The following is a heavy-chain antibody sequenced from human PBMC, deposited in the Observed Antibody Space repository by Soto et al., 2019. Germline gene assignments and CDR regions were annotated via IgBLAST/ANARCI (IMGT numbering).Heavy chain of an antibody. J-gene: IGHJ4*02. CDR1: CGSINNDDFY. D-gene: IGHD2-15*01. CDR3: ARDRSPSPDYFDF. Sequence: SETLSLTCTVSCGSINNDDFYWSWIRQPPGEGLDWIGFIYYNGRTSYTPSLENRLAISLDTSKNQFSLKLSSVSAADTAVYYCARDRSPSPDYFDFWGPGTLVTVSS. CDR2: IYYNGRT. V-gene: IGHV4-30-4*01.